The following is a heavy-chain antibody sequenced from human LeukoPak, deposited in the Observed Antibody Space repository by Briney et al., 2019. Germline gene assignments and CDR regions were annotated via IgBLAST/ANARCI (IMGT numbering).Heavy chain of an antibody. Sequence: SETLSLTCAVYGGSFSGYYWSWIRQPPGKGLEWIGEINHSGSTNYNPSLKSRVTISVDTSKNQFSLKLSSVTAADTAVYYCARGRGGDCRGGSCSYYFDYWGQGTLVTVSS. J-gene: IGHJ4*02. V-gene: IGHV4-34*01. CDR3: ARGRGGDCRGGSCSYYFDY. D-gene: IGHD2-15*01. CDR1: GGSFSGYY. CDR2: INHSGST.